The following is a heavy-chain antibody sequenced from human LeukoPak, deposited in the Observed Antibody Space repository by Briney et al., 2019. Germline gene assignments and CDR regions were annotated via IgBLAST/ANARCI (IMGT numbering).Heavy chain of an antibody. CDR3: ARTYSSGWYVFDY. CDR2: ISSSGSTI. D-gene: IGHD6-19*01. Sequence: GGSLRLSCAASGFTFSDYYMSWIRQAPGKGLEWVSYISSSGSTIYYADSVKGRFTISRDNAKNSLYLQMNSLRAEDTAVYYCARTYSSGWYVFDYWGQGTLVTVSS. V-gene: IGHV3-11*01. CDR1: GFTFSDYY. J-gene: IGHJ4*02.